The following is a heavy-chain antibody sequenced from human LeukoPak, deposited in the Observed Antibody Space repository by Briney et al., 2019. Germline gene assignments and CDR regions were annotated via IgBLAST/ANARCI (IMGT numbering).Heavy chain of an antibody. J-gene: IGHJ6*02. D-gene: IGHD1-26*01. V-gene: IGHV3-23*01. CDR3: AKEFKWELPVGDYYYYGMDV. Sequence: PGGSLRLSCAASGFTFSSYAMSWVRQAPGKGLEWVSAISGSGGSTYYADSVKGRFTISRDNSKNTLYLQMNSLRAEDTAVYYCAKEFKWELPVGDYYYYGMDVWGQGTTVTVSS. CDR2: ISGSGGST. CDR1: GFTFSSYA.